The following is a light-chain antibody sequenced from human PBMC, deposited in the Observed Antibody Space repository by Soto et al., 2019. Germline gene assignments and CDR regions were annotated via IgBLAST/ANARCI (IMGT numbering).Light chain of an antibody. CDR1: QSIGVW. J-gene: IGKJ1*01. CDR2: KTS. Sequence: DIQLTQSPSTLSASIGDRVTITCRASQSIGVWLTWYQQKPGKAPKFLIYKTSTLESGVPSRFSGSGSGTEFTLTISSLQPDDFATYHCQYYDNYSWTFDQGTKVEIK. CDR3: QYYDNYSWT. V-gene: IGKV1-5*03.